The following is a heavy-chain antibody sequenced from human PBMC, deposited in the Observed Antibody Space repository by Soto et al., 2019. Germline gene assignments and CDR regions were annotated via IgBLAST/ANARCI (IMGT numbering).Heavy chain of an antibody. CDR3: ARHHYGDYGYYYGMDV. D-gene: IGHD4-17*01. CDR1: GYSFTSYW. V-gene: IGHV5-51*01. CDR2: IYPGDSDT. J-gene: IGHJ6*04. Sequence: GESLKISCKGSGYSFTSYWIGWVRQMPGKGLEWMGIIYPGDSDTRYSPSFQGQVTISSDKSISTAYLQWSSLKASDTAMYYCARHHYGDYGYYYGMDVWGKGTTVTVSS.